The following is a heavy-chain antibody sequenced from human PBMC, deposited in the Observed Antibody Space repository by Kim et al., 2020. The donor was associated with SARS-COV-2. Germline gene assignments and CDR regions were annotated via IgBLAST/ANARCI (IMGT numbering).Heavy chain of an antibody. CDR1: GGTFSSYA. D-gene: IGHD2-2*01. J-gene: IGHJ6*02. CDR3: ARGDCSSTSCRYYYYYGMDV. CDR2: IIPIFGTA. Sequence: SVKVSCKASGGTFSSYAISWVRQAPGQGLEWMGGIIPIFGTANYAQKFQGRVTITADESTSTAYMELSSLRSEDTAVYYCARGDCSSTSCRYYYYYGMDVWGQGTTVTVSS. V-gene: IGHV1-69*13.